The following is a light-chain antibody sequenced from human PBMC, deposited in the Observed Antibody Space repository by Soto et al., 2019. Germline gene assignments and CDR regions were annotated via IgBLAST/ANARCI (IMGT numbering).Light chain of an antibody. CDR1: SSDVGAYNY. CDR2: EVT. J-gene: IGLJ2*01. V-gene: IGLV2-14*01. Sequence: QSASVSGSLGQSITISCTGTSSDVGAYNYVSWYQQHPDKAPKLLIFEVTNRPSGVSGRFSGSKSGITASLSISGLQPEDEADYYCTSYSSSSPVLFGGGTKLTVL. CDR3: TSYSSSSPVL.